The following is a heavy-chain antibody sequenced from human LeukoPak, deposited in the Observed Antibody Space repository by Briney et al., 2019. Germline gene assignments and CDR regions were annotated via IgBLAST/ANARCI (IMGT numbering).Heavy chain of an antibody. CDR1: GGTFSSYA. V-gene: IGHV1-69*13. CDR3: ARVFHDSSGYYPYYFDY. D-gene: IGHD3-22*01. Sequence: SVKVSCKASGGTFSSYAISWVRQAPGQGLEWMGGIIPIFGTTNYARKFQGRVTMTAGESTSTAYMELSSLRSDDTAVYYCARVFHDSSGYYPYYFDYWGQGTLVPVSS. J-gene: IGHJ4*02. CDR2: IIPIFGTT.